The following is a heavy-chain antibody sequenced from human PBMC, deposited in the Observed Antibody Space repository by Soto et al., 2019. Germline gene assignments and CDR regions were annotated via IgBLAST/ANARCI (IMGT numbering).Heavy chain of an antibody. CDR2: INAGNGNT. J-gene: IGHJ6*02. D-gene: IGHD3-10*01. CDR3: ARQLLWFGEVNYYYYGMDV. CDR1: GYTFTSYA. Sequence: ASVKVSCKASGYTFTSYAMHWVRQAPGQRLEWMGWINAGNGNTKYSQKFQGRVTITRDTSASTAYMELSSLRSEDTAVYYCARQLLWFGEVNYYYYGMDVWGQGTTVTVSS. V-gene: IGHV1-3*01.